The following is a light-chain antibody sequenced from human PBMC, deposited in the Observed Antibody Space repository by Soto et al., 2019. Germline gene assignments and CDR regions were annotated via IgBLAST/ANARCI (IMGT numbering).Light chain of an antibody. J-gene: IGKJ1*01. CDR2: EAS. CDR3: QHYNTYPWT. V-gene: IGKV1-5*03. Sequence: IRMTQSPSTQSASVGDRVSITCRASQSIGNWLAWYQQKPGRAPKFRMAEASSLERGVPSRFSGSGSGTEFTLTISSLQPDDFATYYCQHYNTYPWTFGQGTKVDIK. CDR1: QSIGNW.